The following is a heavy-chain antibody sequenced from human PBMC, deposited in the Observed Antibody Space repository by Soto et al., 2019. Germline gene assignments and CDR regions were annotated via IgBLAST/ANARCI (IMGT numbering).Heavy chain of an antibody. CDR2: ISSDGSNK. J-gene: IGHJ4*02. D-gene: IGHD1-26*01. V-gene: IGHV3-30-3*01. CDR3: ARDDEGGSDCDLGS. CDR1: GFTFSSHA. Sequence: QVQLVESGGGVVQPGRSLRLSCAVSGFTFSSHAMHWVRQAPGKGLERVALISSDGSNKYYADSVKGRFTTSIDNSKNTLYLPMNSMRVEDTAVYYCARDDEGGSDCDLGSWGQGALFTVSS.